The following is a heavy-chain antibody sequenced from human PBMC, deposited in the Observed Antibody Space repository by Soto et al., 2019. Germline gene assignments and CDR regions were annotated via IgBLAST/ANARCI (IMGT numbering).Heavy chain of an antibody. J-gene: IGHJ4*02. D-gene: IGHD6-13*01. V-gene: IGHV4-34*01. CDR3: ARGSEQQPYFDY. CDR1: GGSFSGYY. CDR2: INHSGST. Sequence: SQTLSLTCAVYGGSFSGYYWSWIRQPPGKGLEWIGEINHSGSTNYNPSLKSRVTISVDTSKNQFSLKLSSVTAADTAVYYCARGSEQQPYFDYWGQGTLVTVSS.